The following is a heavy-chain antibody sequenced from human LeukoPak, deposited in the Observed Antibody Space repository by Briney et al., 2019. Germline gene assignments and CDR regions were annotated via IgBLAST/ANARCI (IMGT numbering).Heavy chain of an antibody. V-gene: IGHV4-39*01. CDR2: IYFSGTT. Sequence: PSETLSLTCTVSGGSISSRSYYWGWIRQPPGKGLEWFGSIYFSGTTYYNPSLKSRVTIAVDTSKNQFSLKLSSVTAADTAVYYCARSDSSGYLDAFDIWGQGTTVTVSS. CDR1: GGSISSRSYY. D-gene: IGHD3-22*01. CDR3: ARSDSSGYLDAFDI. J-gene: IGHJ3*02.